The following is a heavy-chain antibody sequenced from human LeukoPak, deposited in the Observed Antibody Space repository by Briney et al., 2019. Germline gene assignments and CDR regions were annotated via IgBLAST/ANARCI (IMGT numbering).Heavy chain of an antibody. CDR1: GFIVSDNY. Sequence: GGSLRLSCAASGFIVSDNYMSWVRQAPGKGLEWVSVIYSGGTTYYADSVKGRFTISRDNSKNTLYLQMNSLRAEDTAVYYCAREASSGWPTYDDAFDIWGQGTMVTVSS. CDR3: AREASSGWPTYDDAFDI. CDR2: IYSGGTT. V-gene: IGHV3-53*01. D-gene: IGHD6-19*01. J-gene: IGHJ3*02.